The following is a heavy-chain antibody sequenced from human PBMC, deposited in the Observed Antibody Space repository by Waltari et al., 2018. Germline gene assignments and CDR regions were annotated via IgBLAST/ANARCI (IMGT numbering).Heavy chain of an antibody. V-gene: IGHV1-69-2*01. CDR1: GYNFTDYY. D-gene: IGHD2-8*01. J-gene: IGHJ4*02. CDR2: VDPEDGES. Sequence: EVQLVQSGAEVKKPGATVKIPCKASGYNFTDYYVHWVQQDPGKGLEWVGRVDPEDGESVYAEKFQGRLTITADTSTDTAYIELSTLRSEDTALFYCATERPQMVFPPLQYWGQGTLVTVSS. CDR3: ATERPQMVFPPLQY.